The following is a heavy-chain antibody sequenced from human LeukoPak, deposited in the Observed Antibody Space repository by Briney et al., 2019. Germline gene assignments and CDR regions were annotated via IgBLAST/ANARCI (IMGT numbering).Heavy chain of an antibody. D-gene: IGHD5-24*01. CDR2: ISSSGSTI. Sequence: GGSLRLSCAASGFTLSNYGLSWVRQAPGKGLEWVSYISSSGSTIYYADSVKGRFTISRDNAKNSLYLQMNSLRAEDTAVYYCARDGDAYNFDYWGQGTLVTVSS. CDR1: GFTLSNYG. J-gene: IGHJ4*02. CDR3: ARDGDAYNFDY. V-gene: IGHV3-48*04.